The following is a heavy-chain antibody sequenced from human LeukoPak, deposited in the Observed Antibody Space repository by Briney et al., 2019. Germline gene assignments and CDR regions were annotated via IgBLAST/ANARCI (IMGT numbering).Heavy chain of an antibody. Sequence: SVKVSCKASGGTFSSYAISWVRQAPGQGLEWMGGIIPIFGTANYAQKFQGRVTITADESTSTAYMELSSLRSEDTAVYYCARGRDRLRFLANWFDPWGQGTLVTVSS. V-gene: IGHV1-69*01. CDR3: ARGRDRLRFLANWFDP. CDR2: IIPIFGTA. D-gene: IGHD3-3*01. J-gene: IGHJ5*02. CDR1: GGTFSSYA.